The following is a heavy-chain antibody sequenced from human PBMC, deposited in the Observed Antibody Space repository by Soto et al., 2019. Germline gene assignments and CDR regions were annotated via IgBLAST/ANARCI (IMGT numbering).Heavy chain of an antibody. V-gene: IGHV4-30-2*01. CDR1: GGSISSGGYS. D-gene: IGHD2-15*01. J-gene: IGHJ4*02. CDR3: ARVENCSGGSCYLFDY. CDR2: IYHSGST. Sequence: QLQLQESGSGLVKPSQTLSLTCAVSGGSISSGGYSWSWIRQPPGKGLEWIGYIYHSGSTYYNPSLKSRVTISVDRSKNQFSLKLSSVTAADTAVYYCARVENCSGGSCYLFDYWGQGTLVTVSS.